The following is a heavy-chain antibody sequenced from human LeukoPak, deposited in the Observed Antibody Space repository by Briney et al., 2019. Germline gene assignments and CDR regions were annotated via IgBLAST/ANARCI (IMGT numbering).Heavy chain of an antibody. CDR1: GGSFSGYY. D-gene: IGHD5-12*01. CDR2: INHSGST. CDR3: ARRSPGWLPLDY. J-gene: IGHJ4*02. Sequence: PSETLSLTCAVYGGSFSGYYWSWIRQPPGKGLEWIGEINHSGSTNYNPSLKSRVTISVDTSKNQFSLKLSSVTAADTAVYYCARRSPGWLPLDYWGQGTLVTVPS. V-gene: IGHV4-34*01.